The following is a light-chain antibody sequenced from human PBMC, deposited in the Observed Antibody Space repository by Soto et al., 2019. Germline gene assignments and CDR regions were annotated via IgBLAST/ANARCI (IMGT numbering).Light chain of an antibody. CDR2: GAS. J-gene: IGKJ4*01. Sequence: EIVLTQSPGTLSLSPGESATLSCRASQSVSSSYLAWYQQKPGQAPRLLIYGASSRDTGIPDRFSGSGSGTDFTLTISRLEPEDFAVYYCQQYGSSPLTFGGGTKVEIK. V-gene: IGKV3-20*01. CDR1: QSVSSSY. CDR3: QQYGSSPLT.